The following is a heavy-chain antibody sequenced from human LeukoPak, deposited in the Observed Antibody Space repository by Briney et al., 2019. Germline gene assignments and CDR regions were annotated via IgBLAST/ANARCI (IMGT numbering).Heavy chain of an antibody. V-gene: IGHV5-51*01. D-gene: IGHD3-22*01. CDR1: GYSFTSYW. CDR3: ASGPYYYDSSGYYYEGFDY. Sequence: GESLKISCKGSGYSFTSYWIGWVRQMPGKGLEWMGIIYPGDSDTRYSPSFQGQVTISADKSICTAYLQWSSLKASDTAMYYCASGPYYYDSSGYYYEGFDYWGQGTLVTVSS. CDR2: IYPGDSDT. J-gene: IGHJ4*02.